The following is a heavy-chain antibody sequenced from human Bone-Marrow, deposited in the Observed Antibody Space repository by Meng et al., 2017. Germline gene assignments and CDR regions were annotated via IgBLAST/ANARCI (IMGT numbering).Heavy chain of an antibody. Sequence: ESLKISCAVYGGSFSGYYWSWIRQPPGKGLEWIGEINHSGSTNYNPSLKSRVTISVDTSKNQFSLKLSSVTAVDTAVYYCARVHGYYYGSGSHVFDYWGQGTLVTVSS. CDR1: GGSFSGYY. D-gene: IGHD3-10*01. CDR2: INHSGST. J-gene: IGHJ4*02. V-gene: IGHV4-34*01. CDR3: ARVHGYYYGSGSHVFDY.